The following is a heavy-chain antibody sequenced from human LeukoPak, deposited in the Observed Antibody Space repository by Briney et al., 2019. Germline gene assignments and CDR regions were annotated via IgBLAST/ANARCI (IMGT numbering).Heavy chain of an antibody. D-gene: IGHD1-14*01. Sequence: PGRSLRLSCAASGFTFSSYEMNWVRQAPGKGLEWVSYITSSGSTIHYADSVKGRFTISRDNAKNSLYLQMNSLRAEDTAVYYCARVTFTYFDYWGQGTLVTVSS. J-gene: IGHJ4*02. V-gene: IGHV3-48*03. CDR1: GFTFSSYE. CDR3: ARVTFTYFDY. CDR2: ITSSGSTI.